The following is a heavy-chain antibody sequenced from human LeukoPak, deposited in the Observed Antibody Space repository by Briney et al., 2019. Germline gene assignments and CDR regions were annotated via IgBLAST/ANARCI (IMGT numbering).Heavy chain of an antibody. CDR3: ARVRWDWYFDL. V-gene: IGHV4-61*02. CDR2: IYTSGST. CDR1: GGSISSGGYY. D-gene: IGHD5-24*01. J-gene: IGHJ2*01. Sequence: SETLSLTCTVSGGSISSGGYYWSWIRQPAGKGLEWIGRIYTSGSTNYNPSLKSRVTISVDTSKNQFSLKLSSVTAEDTAVYYCARVRWDWYFDLWGRGTLVTVSS.